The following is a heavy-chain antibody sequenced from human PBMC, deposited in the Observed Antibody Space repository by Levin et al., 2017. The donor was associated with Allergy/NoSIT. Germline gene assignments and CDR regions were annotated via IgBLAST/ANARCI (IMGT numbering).Heavy chain of an antibody. J-gene: IGHJ6*02. CDR2: ISWNSGSI. V-gene: IGHV3-9*01. D-gene: IGHD6-6*01. CDR1: GFTFDDYA. Sequence: LSLTCAASGFTFDDYAMHWVRQAPGKGLEWVSGISWNSGSIGYADSVKGRFTISRDNAKNSLYLQMNSLRAEDTALYYCAKDSSSLLYGMDVWGQGTTVTVSS. CDR3: AKDSSSLLYGMDV.